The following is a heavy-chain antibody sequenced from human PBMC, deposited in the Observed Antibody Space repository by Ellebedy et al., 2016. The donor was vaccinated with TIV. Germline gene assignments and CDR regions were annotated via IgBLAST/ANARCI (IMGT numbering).Heavy chain of an antibody. CDR2: INQYGSES. CDR3: ARETWGAVAFENYFDY. CDR1: GFFFGNYR. J-gene: IGHJ4*02. Sequence: PGGSLRLSCAASGFFFGNYRMTWVRQAPGKGLEWVATINQYGSESYYVDSVTGRFTVSRENAENSLRLQMNSLRAEDTAGYYCARETWGAVAFENYFDYWGQGTLVTVSS. D-gene: IGHD6-19*01. V-gene: IGHV3-7*03.